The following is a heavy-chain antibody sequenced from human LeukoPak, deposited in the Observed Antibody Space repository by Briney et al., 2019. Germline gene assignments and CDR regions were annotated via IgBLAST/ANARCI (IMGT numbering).Heavy chain of an antibody. CDR1: GASIDSNS. J-gene: IGHJ6*03. V-gene: IGHV4-4*09. CDR2: MHNIGGT. Sequence: TSETLSLTCTVSGASIDSNSWTWIRQPPGKGLEWIGYMHNIGGTKYNPSLESRVTVSVDTGKNQFSLKLYAVTAVDTAVYYCARVARRDGYIYYYYYYMDVWGKGTAVTVSS. D-gene: IGHD5-24*01. CDR3: ARVARRDGYIYYYYYYMDV.